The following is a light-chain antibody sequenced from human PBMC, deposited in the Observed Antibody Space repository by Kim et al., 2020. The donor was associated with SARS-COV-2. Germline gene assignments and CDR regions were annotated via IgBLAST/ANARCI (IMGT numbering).Light chain of an antibody. CDR2: GAS. CDR3: QQYGTSPWT. V-gene: IGKV3-20*01. Sequence: SPRDSAHLSCRARYRLSSCYFAGLPPTSGQAPRFLLYGASSRATVIPDRFIGVRSGTDFNLSFSRLEPQDFAVYYCQQYGTSPWTFGQGNQADIK. CDR1: YRLSSCY. J-gene: IGKJ1*01.